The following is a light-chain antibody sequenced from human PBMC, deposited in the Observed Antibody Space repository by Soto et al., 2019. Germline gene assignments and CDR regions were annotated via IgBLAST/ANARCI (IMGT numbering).Light chain of an antibody. CDR2: GAS. J-gene: IGKJ1*01. V-gene: IGKV3-20*01. CDR3: QQYGSSVWT. CDR1: QSVNSNY. Sequence: EIVLTQSPGTLSLSPGERATLSCRASQSVNSNYLTWYQQKPGQAPRLLIYGASSRATDIPDRFSGSGSGTDFTITISRLEPEDFEVYYCQQYGSSVWTFGQGTKVEIK.